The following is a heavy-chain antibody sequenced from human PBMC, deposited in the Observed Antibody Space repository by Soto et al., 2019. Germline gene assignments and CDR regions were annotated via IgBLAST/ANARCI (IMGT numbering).Heavy chain of an antibody. CDR1: GYTFTSYD. D-gene: IGHD3-10*01. V-gene: IGHV1-8*01. CDR2: MNPNSGNT. J-gene: IGHJ6*03. CDR3: ARGPGYYYYYYMDV. Sequence: ASVKVSCKASGYTFTSYDINWVRQATGQGLEWMGWMNPNSGNTGYAQKFQGRVNMTRNTSISTSYMELSSLRSEDTAVYYCARGPGYYYYYYMDVWGKGTTVTVS.